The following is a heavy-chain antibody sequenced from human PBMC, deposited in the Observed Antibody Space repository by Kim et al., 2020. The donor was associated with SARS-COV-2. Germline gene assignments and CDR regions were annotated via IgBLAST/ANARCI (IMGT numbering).Heavy chain of an antibody. CDR2: IIPILGIA. J-gene: IGHJ3*02. Sequence: SVKVSCKASGGTFSSYAISWVRQAPGQGLEWMGRIIPILGIANYAQKFQGRVTITADKSTSTAYMELSSLRSEDTAVYYCARSTRAASYYDFWSGYYVSPLDAFDIWGQGTMVTVSS. D-gene: IGHD3-3*01. CDR3: ARSTRAASYYDFWSGYYVSPLDAFDI. V-gene: IGHV1-69*04. CDR1: GGTFSSYA.